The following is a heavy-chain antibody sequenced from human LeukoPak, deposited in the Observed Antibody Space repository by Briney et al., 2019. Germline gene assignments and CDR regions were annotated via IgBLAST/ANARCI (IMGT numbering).Heavy chain of an antibody. Sequence: GGSLRLSCAASGFTFSVYWMSWVRQAPGKGLEWVANIKQDGSEKYYVDSVKGRFTISRDNAKNSLYLQMNSLRAEDTAVYYCARVFYDSSGFYSGAFDYWGQGTLVTVSS. D-gene: IGHD3-22*01. CDR2: IKQDGSEK. V-gene: IGHV3-7*03. J-gene: IGHJ4*02. CDR3: ARVFYDSSGFYSGAFDY. CDR1: GFTFSVYW.